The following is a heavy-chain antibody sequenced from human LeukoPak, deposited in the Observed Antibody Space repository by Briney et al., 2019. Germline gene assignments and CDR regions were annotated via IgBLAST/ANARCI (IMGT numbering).Heavy chain of an antibody. CDR3: ASGSYSFYYFDY. CDR2: IYYSGST. J-gene: IGHJ4*02. V-gene: IGHV4-59*01. Sequence: PSETLSLACTVSGGSIRSYCWSWIRQPPGKGLEWIGYIYYSGSTIYNPSLKSRVTISLDTSKNQFSLKLSSVTAADAAVYYCASGSYSFYYFDYWGQGTLVTVSS. D-gene: IGHD1-26*01. CDR1: GGSIRSYC.